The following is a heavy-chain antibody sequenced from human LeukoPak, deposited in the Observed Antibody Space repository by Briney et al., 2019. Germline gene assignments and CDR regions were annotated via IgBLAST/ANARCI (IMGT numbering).Heavy chain of an antibody. V-gene: IGHV3-72*01. J-gene: IGHJ4*02. CDR3: ARVSTTVAGSDYLDY. Sequence: PGGSLRLSCAASGFTFSDYFMDWVRQAPGKGLEWVGRIRKRPNSYTTEYAASVQGRFAISRDDSKNSLYLQMNSLKTEDTAVYYCARVSTTVAGSDYLDYWGQGTQVTISS. CDR2: IRKRPNSYTT. D-gene: IGHD6-19*01. CDR1: GFTFSDYF.